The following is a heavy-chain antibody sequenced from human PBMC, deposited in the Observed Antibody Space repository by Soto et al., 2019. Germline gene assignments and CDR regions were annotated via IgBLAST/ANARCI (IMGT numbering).Heavy chain of an antibody. J-gene: IGHJ5*02. V-gene: IGHV5-10-1*01. CDR3: ARPQGGTDWLDP. CDR2: IDPSDSYT. D-gene: IGHD1-7*01. Sequence: PGESLKISCKASGYSFTSYWIIWVRQMPGRGLEWMGRIDPSDSYTDYNPAFQGHIIISSDKSTSTVYLQLTTLKASDNGMYYCARPQGGTDWLDPWGQGTLVTVLL. CDR1: GYSFTSYW.